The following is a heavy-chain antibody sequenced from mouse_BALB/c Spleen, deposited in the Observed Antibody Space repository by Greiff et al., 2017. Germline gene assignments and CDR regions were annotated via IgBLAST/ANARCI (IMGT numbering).Heavy chain of an antibody. CDR3: APHYYGYLAWFAD. D-gene: IGHD1-2*01. J-gene: IGHJ3*01. V-gene: IGHV1-74*01. CDR1: GYTFTSYW. CDR2: IDPSNSET. Sequence: QVQLQQSGPELVRPGASVKMSCKASGYTFTSYWMHWVKQRPGQGLEWIGIIDPSNSETRLNQKFNDKATLNVDKSSNTAYMQLSSLTSEDSAVYYCAPHYYGYLAWFADWGQGTLVTVSA.